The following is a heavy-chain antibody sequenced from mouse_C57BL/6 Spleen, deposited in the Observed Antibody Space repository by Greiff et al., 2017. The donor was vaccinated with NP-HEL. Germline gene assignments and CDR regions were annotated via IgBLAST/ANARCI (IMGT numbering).Heavy chain of an antibody. CDR1: GYTFTDYY. V-gene: IGHV1-26*01. Sequence: VQLQQSGPELVKPGATVKISCKASGYTFTDYYMNWVKQSHGKSLEWIGDINPNNGGTSYNQKFKGKATLTVDKSSSTAYMELRSLTSEDSAVYYCASSITTPFAYWGQGTLVTVSA. CDR2: INPNNGGT. J-gene: IGHJ3*01. D-gene: IGHD1-2*01. CDR3: ASSITTPFAY.